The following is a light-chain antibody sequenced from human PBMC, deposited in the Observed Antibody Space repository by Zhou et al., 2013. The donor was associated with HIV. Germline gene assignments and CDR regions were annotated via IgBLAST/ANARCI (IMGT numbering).Light chain of an antibody. CDR3: QQYYSYPWT. V-gene: IGKV1-33*01. CDR1: QDISNY. Sequence: DIQMTQSPSSLSASVGDRVTITCQASQDISNYLNWYQQKPGKAPKLLIYDASNLETGVPSRFSGSGSGTDFTFTINCLQSEDFATYFCQQYYSYPWTFGQGTKVEV. J-gene: IGKJ1*01. CDR2: DAS.